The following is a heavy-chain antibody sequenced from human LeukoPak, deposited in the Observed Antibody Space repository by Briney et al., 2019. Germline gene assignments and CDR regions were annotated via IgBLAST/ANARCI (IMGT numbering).Heavy chain of an antibody. D-gene: IGHD2-2*01. Sequence: PGGSLRLSCAASGFTFDDHAMHWVRQAPGKGLEWVSGISWNSGSIGYADSVKGRFTISRDNAKNSLYLQMNSLRAEDTALYYCAKDDCSSTSCSVDYWGQGTLVTVSS. CDR3: AKDDCSSTSCSVDY. V-gene: IGHV3-9*01. CDR1: GFTFDDHA. CDR2: ISWNSGSI. J-gene: IGHJ4*02.